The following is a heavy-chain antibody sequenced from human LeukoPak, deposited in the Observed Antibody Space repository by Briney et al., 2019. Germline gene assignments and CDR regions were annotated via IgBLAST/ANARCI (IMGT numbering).Heavy chain of an antibody. CDR3: ARESMAFDI. J-gene: IGHJ3*02. D-gene: IGHD2-8*01. Sequence: GGSLRLSCAASGFTFSSHAMHWVRQAPGKGLEWVAVISYDGSNKYYADSVKGRFTISRDNSKNTLYLQMNSLRAEDTAVYYCARESMAFDIWGQGTMVTVSS. V-gene: IGHV3-30-3*01. CDR2: ISYDGSNK. CDR1: GFTFSSHA.